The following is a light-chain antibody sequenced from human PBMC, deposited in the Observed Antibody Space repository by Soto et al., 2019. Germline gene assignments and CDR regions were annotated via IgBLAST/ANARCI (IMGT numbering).Light chain of an antibody. CDR2: EGS. Sequence: QAVLTQPASVSGSPGQSIIISCTGTSSDVGSYNLVSWYQQHPGKAPKLRIYEGSKRPSGVSNRFSGSKSGNTASLTISGLQAEDEADYYCCSYAGSSTFVVFGGGTQLTV. V-gene: IGLV2-23*03. CDR1: SSDVGSYNL. J-gene: IGLJ2*01. CDR3: CSYAGSSTFVV.